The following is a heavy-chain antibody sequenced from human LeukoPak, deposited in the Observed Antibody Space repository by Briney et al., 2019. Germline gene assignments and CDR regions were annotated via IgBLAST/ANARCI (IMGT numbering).Heavy chain of an antibody. J-gene: IGHJ3*02. CDR2: IYYSGST. CDR3: ARVGGDYRPRGLDAFDI. Sequence: PSETLSLTCTVSGGSIGSSSYYWGWIRQPPGKGLEWIGSIYYSGSTYYNPSLKSRVTISVDTSKNQFSLKLSSVTAADTAVYYCARVGGDYRPRGLDAFDIWGQGTMVTVSS. D-gene: IGHD4-17*01. CDR1: GGSIGSSSYY. V-gene: IGHV4-39*07.